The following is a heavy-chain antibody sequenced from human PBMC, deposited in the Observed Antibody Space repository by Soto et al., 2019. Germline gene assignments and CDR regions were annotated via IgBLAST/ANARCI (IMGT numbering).Heavy chain of an antibody. J-gene: IGHJ4*02. V-gene: IGHV4-30-4*01. CDR2: IYYSGST. CDR3: TRGTAMVRYYFDY. Sequence: LSLTCSVSGDSISSGDYFWSWIRQPPGRDPEWLGHIYYSGSTYYNPSLRSRLGFSIDTSKNQFSLRLMSVTAADTAVYYCTRGTAMVRYYFDYWGQGTLVTVSS. CDR1: GDSISSGDYF. D-gene: IGHD5-18*01.